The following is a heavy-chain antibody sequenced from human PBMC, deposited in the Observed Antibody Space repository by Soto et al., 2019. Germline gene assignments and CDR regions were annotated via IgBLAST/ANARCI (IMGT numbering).Heavy chain of an antibody. Sequence: PSETLSLTCTVSGGSISSYYWSWIRQHAGKGLEWIGRIYTSRSTNYNPSLKSRVTMSVDTSKNQFSLKLSSVTAADTAVYYCAREGGEIWNYIVYYSGIDVWGQGTTVTV. J-gene: IGHJ6*02. D-gene: IGHD3-16*01. CDR1: GGSISSYY. CDR2: IYTSRST. V-gene: IGHV4-4*07. CDR3: AREGGEIWNYIVYYSGIDV.